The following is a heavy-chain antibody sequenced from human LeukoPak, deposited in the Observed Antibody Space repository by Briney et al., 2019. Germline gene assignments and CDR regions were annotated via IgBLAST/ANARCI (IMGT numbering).Heavy chain of an antibody. CDR3: VKDQIGCNKPGDY. CDR2: VSGSGSQT. V-gene: IGHV3-23*01. D-gene: IGHD1/OR15-1a*01. J-gene: IGHJ4*02. Sequence: GGSLRLSCAPSRFNFGSCAMYWVRQAPRKGLEWVSTVSGSGSQTYYGDFVEGLCSISRDNSRNTVYLQMNSLRAEHTAVYFCVKDQIGCNKPGDYWGQGTLVGVP. CDR1: RFNFGSCA.